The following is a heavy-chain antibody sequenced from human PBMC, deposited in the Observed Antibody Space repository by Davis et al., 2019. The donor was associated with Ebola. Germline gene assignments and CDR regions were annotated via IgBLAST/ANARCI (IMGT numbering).Heavy chain of an antibody. J-gene: IGHJ4*02. V-gene: IGHV3-74*01. CDR2: INPDGSFT. CDR3: VRTTYGAPEY. D-gene: IGHD4-17*01. CDR1: GFTFSSYW. Sequence: PGGSLRLSCAASGFTFSSYWMHWVRQAPGKGLLWVSRINPDGSFTDYADSVRGRFSISRDSTSNTLYLQMNSLTAEDTAVYYCVRTTYGAPEYWGQGTLVTVSS.